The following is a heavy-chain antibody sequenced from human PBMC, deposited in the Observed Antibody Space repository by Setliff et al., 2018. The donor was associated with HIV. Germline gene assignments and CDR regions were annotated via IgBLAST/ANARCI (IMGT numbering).Heavy chain of an antibody. Sequence: PSETLSLTCTVSGGSITSGGYYWSWIRQHPGKGLEWVGYIVYSGKTYYNPSLKSRVTISLDTPKNQFSLKLSSVTAADTAVYYCARDEIGVWGKGTTVTVSS. CDR1: GGSITSGGYY. CDR3: ARDEIGV. J-gene: IGHJ6*04. CDR2: IVYSGKT. V-gene: IGHV4-31*03.